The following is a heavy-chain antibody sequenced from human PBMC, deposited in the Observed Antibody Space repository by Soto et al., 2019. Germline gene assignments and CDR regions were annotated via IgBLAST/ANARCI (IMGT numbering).Heavy chain of an antibody. J-gene: IGHJ4*02. CDR1: GGTFSSYA. V-gene: IGHV1-69*06. Sequence: ASVKVSCKASGGTFSSYAISWLRQAPGQGLEWMGGIIPIFGTANYAQKFQGRVTITADKSTSTAYMELSSLRSEDTAGYYCAGGGGGGSYHYYFDYWGQGTLVTVSS. D-gene: IGHD1-26*01. CDR3: AGGGGGGSYHYYFDY. CDR2: IIPIFGTA.